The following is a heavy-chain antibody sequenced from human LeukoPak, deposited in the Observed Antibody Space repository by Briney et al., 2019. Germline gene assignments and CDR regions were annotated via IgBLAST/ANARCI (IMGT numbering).Heavy chain of an antibody. V-gene: IGHV4-61*01. CDR2: IYYSGST. Sequence: SETLSLTCTVSGVSVSSGSYYWSWIRQPPGKGLEWIGYIYYSGSTNYNPSLKSRVTISVDKSKNQFSLKLSSVTAADTAVYYCARDTGYCSGGSCYVLRYFDYWGQGTLVTVSS. D-gene: IGHD2-15*01. CDR3: ARDTGYCSGGSCYVLRYFDY. CDR1: GVSVSSGSYY. J-gene: IGHJ4*02.